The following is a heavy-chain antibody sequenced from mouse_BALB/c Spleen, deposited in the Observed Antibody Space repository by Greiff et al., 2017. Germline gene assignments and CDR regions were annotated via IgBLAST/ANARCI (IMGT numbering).Heavy chain of an antibody. J-gene: IGHJ3*01. CDR1: GYTFTRYL. Sequence: LVESGAELVKPGASVKLSCKASGYTFTRYLMHWVKQRPGQGLEWIGEINPSNGRTNYNEKFKSKATLTVDKSSSTAYMQLSSLTSEDSAVYYCARRSNYDYDGGVWFTYWGQGTLVTVSA. CDR2: INPSNGRT. D-gene: IGHD2-4*01. CDR3: ARRSNYDYDGGVWFTY. V-gene: IGHV1S81*02.